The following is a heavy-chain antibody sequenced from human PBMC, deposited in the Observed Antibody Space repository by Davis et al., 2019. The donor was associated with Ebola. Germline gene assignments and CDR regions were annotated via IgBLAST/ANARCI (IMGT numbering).Heavy chain of an antibody. CDR2: INPNSGGT. CDR1: GYTFTGYY. J-gene: IGHJ4*02. D-gene: IGHD3-10*01. V-gene: IGHV1-2*06. Sequence: ASVKVSCKASGYTFTGYYMHWVRQAPGQGLEWMGRINPNSGGTNYAQKFQGRVTITADKSTSTAYMELSSLRSEDTAVYYCASFWGGSGPYFDYWGQGTLVTVSS. CDR3: ASFWGGSGPYFDY.